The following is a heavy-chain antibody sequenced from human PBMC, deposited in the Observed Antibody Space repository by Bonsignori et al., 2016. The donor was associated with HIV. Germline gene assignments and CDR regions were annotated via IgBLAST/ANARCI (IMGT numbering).Heavy chain of an antibody. Sequence: VRQAPGKGLEWVANIKQDGSEKYYVDSVKGRFTISRDNAKNSLYLQMNSLRAEDTAVYYCARRPYSSSWGYYYYYMDVWGKGTTVTVSS. V-gene: IGHV3-7*03. CDR2: IKQDGSEK. J-gene: IGHJ6*03. CDR3: ARRPYSSSWGYYYYYMDV. D-gene: IGHD6-13*01.